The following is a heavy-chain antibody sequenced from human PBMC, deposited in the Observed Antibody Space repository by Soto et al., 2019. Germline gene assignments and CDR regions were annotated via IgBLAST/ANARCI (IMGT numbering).Heavy chain of an antibody. D-gene: IGHD3-10*01. Sequence: ASVKVSCKASGYTFTTYSIHWVRQAPGQGLEWMGIINPSGGSTSYAQKFQGRVTITADKSTSTAYMELSSLRSEDTAVYYCARSNDYGSGSSDAFDIWGQGTMVTVSS. V-gene: IGHV1-46*01. CDR2: INPSGGST. CDR1: GYTFTTYS. J-gene: IGHJ3*02. CDR3: ARSNDYGSGSSDAFDI.